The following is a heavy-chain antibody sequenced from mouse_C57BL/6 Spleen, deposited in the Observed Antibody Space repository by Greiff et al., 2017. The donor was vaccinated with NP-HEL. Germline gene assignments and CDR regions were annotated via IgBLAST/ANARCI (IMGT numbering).Heavy chain of an antibody. D-gene: IGHD1-1*01. CDR2: IHPNSGST. CDR3: ARGGLRYAWFAY. CDR1: GYTFTSYW. V-gene: IGHV1-64*01. J-gene: IGHJ3*01. Sequence: QVQLQQPGAELVKPGASVKLSCKASGYTFTSYWMHWVKQRPGQGLEWIGMIHPNSGSTNYNEKFKSKATLTVDKSSSTAYMQLSSLTSEDSAVYYCARGGLRYAWFAYWGQGTLVTVSA.